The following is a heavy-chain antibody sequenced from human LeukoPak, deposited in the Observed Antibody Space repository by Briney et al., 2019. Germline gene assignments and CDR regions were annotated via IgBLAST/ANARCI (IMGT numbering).Heavy chain of an antibody. V-gene: IGHV6-1*01. J-gene: IGHJ6*03. CDR3: ARDPGTLVRGSRRGYDGNYYYMDV. Sequence: SQTLSLTCAISGDSVSSNSAAWNWIRQSPSRGLEWLGRTYYRSKWYNDYAVSVKSRITINPDTSKNQFSLKLSFVTAADTAVYYCARDPGTLVRGSRRGYDGNYYYMDVWGKGTTVTISS. D-gene: IGHD3-10*01. CDR1: GDSVSSNSAA. CDR2: TYYRSKWYN.